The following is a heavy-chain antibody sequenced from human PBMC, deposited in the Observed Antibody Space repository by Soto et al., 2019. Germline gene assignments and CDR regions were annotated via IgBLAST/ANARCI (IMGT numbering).Heavy chain of an antibody. Sequence: GGSLRLSCAACGFTFRSYAMNWVRKEPGKGLEYVSSINNNGASTYYANSVKGRFTISRDNSKNTLYLQMGSLRAEDMAVYYCARGPGYYFDYWGQGTLVTVSS. V-gene: IGHV3-64*01. CDR1: GFTFRSYA. CDR2: INNNGAST. J-gene: IGHJ4*02. CDR3: ARGPGYYFDY.